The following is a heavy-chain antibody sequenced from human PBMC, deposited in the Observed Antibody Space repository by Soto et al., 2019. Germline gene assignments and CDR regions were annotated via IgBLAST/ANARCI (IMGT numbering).Heavy chain of an antibody. D-gene: IGHD6-19*01. J-gene: IGHJ4*02. CDR2: IGSRGTTI. CDR1: GFTFSSYE. V-gene: IGHV3-48*03. CDR3: ARSLGVAVPPRLELFYYFDF. Sequence: GGSLRLSCAASGFTFSSYEMSWVRQAPGKGLEWLSFIGSRGTTIYYADSVKGRFTISRDNAKNSLSLHMNNLRAEDTAVYYCARSLGVAVPPRLELFYYFDFWGQGTQVTVSS.